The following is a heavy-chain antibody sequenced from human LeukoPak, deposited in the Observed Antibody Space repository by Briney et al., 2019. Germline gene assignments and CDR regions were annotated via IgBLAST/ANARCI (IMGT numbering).Heavy chain of an antibody. V-gene: IGHV4-59*01. Sequence: SETLSLTCTVSGGSISSYYWSWIRQPPGKGLEWIGYIYYSGSTNYNPSLKSRVTISVDTSKNQFSLKLSSVTAADTAVYYCARVRKAEFDYWGQGTLVTVSS. CDR1: GGSISSYY. J-gene: IGHJ4*02. CDR2: IYYSGST. CDR3: ARVRKAEFDY.